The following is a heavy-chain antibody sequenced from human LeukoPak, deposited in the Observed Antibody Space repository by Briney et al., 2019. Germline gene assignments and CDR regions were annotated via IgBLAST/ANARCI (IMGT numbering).Heavy chain of an antibody. CDR1: GFTFSSYS. V-gene: IGHV3-21*01. CDR2: ISSSSSYI. D-gene: IGHD1-26*01. CDR3: ARDRGSGSTGAFDI. Sequence: GGSLRLSCAASGFTFSSYSMNWVRQAPGKGLEWVSSISSSSSYIYYADSVKGRFTISRDNAKNSLYLQMYSLRAEDTAVYYCARDRGSGSTGAFDIWGQGTMVTVSS. J-gene: IGHJ3*02.